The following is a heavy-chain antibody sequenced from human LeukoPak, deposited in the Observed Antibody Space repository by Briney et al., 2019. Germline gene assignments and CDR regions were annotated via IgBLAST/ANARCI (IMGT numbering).Heavy chain of an antibody. CDR2: ISGSGGST. V-gene: IGHV3-23*01. D-gene: IGHD6-19*01. Sequence: GGSLTLSCAASGFTFNDYGMSWVRQAPGKGLEWVSAISGSGGSTYYADSVKGRFTISRDNSKNTLYLQMNSLRAEDTAVYYCASGTPDIAVADNDAFDIWGQGTMVTVSS. CDR1: GFTFNDYG. CDR3: ASGTPDIAVADNDAFDI. J-gene: IGHJ3*02.